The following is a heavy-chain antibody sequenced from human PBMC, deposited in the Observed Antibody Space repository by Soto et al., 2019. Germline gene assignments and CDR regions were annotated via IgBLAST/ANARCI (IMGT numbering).Heavy chain of an antibody. J-gene: IGHJ4*02. V-gene: IGHV3-48*01. CDR1: GFTFSDYS. CDR3: ARASRTAVTDY. Sequence: EVQLVESGGGLVQPGGSLRLSCAASGFTFSDYSMNWVRQAPGKGLEWVSYISSSSNTVYYADSVKGRFSISRDNAQNSLFLQMNSLRAEDTALYYCARASRTAVTDYWGQGTLVTVSS. CDR2: ISSSSNTV. D-gene: IGHD4-17*01.